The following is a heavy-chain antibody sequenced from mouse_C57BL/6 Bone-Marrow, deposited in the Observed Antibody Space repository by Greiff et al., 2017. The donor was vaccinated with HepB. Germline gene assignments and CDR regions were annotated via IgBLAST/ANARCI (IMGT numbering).Heavy chain of an antibody. J-gene: IGHJ3*01. CDR3: ARRCSNYAGFAY. CDR2: INPSSGYT. Sequence: QVHVKQSGAELARPGASVKMSCKASGYTFTSYTMHWVKQRPGQGLEWIGYINPSSGYTKYNQKFKDKATLTADKSSSTAYMQLSSLTSEDSAVYYCARRCSNYAGFAYWGQGTLVTVSA. V-gene: IGHV1-4*01. CDR1: GYTFTSYT. D-gene: IGHD2-5*01.